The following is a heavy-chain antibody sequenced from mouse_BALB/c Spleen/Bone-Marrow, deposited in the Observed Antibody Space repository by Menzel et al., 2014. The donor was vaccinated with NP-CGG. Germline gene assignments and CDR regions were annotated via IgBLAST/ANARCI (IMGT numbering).Heavy chain of an antibody. V-gene: IGHV2-2*02. CDR3: ARNRYGRAFDY. CDR1: GFSLTSYG. D-gene: IGHD1-1*01. Sequence: QVQLQQSGPGLVQPSQSLSITCTVSGFSLTSYGVHWVRQSPGKGLEWLGVIWSGGSTDSNAAFISRLSISKDNSKSQVFFKMNSRQANDTAIDNCARNRYGRAFDYWGQGTTLTGSS. J-gene: IGHJ2*01. CDR2: IWSGGST.